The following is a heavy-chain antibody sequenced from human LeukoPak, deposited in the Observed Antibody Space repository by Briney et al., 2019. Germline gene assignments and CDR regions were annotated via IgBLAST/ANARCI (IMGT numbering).Heavy chain of an antibody. CDR3: ARGTIRDFDY. CDR1: GFTFSSYG. Sequence: GRSLRVSCAASGFTFSSYGMHWVRQAPGRGLEWVAVIWYDGSNKYYADSVKGRFTISRDNSKNTLYLQMNSLRAEDTAVYYCARGTIRDFDYWGQGTLVTVSS. V-gene: IGHV3-33*01. CDR2: IWYDGSNK. J-gene: IGHJ4*02. D-gene: IGHD1-1*01.